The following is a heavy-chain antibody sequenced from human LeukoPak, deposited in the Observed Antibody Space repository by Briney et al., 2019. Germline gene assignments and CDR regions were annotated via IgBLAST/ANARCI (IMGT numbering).Heavy chain of an antibody. V-gene: IGHV3-48*04. CDR3: AKRADSSAHSFDY. Sequence: GGSLRLSCAASGFTFSRYWMTWVRQAPGKGLEWLSYIRSSDSTTYYADSVKGRFTISRDNAKNSLYLQMDSLRVEDTAVYYCAKRADSSAHSFDYWGQGTLVTVSS. CDR2: IRSSDSTT. D-gene: IGHD3-22*01. J-gene: IGHJ4*02. CDR1: GFTFSRYW.